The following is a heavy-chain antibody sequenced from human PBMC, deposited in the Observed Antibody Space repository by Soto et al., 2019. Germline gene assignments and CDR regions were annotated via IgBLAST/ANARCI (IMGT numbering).Heavy chain of an antibody. D-gene: IGHD6-13*01. Sequence: ASVKVSCKASGYDFTAYDINGVGQAALQGREGMGWMNPINGATGSARRFQGRVSMTRNTATGTAYLELTSLRSDDSAVYYCGRGPSPRAPAGGTPYYYAMDVWGQGTTVTVSS. J-gene: IGHJ6*02. CDR2: MNPINGAT. V-gene: IGHV1-8*02. CDR1: GYDFTAYD. CDR3: GRGPSPRAPAGGTPYYYAMDV.